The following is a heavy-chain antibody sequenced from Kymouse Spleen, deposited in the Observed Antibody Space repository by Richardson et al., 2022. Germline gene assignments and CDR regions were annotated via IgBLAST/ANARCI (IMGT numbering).Heavy chain of an antibody. J-gene: IGHJ6*02. D-gene: IGHD3-10*01. Sequence: QVQLQESGPGLVKPSGTLSLTCAVSGGSISSSNWWSWVRQPPGKGLEWIGEIYHSGSTNYNPSLKSRVTISVDKSKNQFSLKLSSVTAADTAVYYCARKLWFGEPYYYYYGMDVWGQGTTVTVSS. V-gene: IGHV4-4*02. CDR1: GGSISSSNW. CDR2: IYHSGST. CDR3: ARKLWFGEPYYYYYGMDV.